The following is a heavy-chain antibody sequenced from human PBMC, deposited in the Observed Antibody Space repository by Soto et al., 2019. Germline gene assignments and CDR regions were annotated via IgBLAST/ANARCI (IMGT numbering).Heavy chain of an antibody. CDR2: IQNDASLT. D-gene: IGHD3-16*01. CDR3: VRGQRGGFDL. CDR1: GFTFDYYW. Sequence: LVEYGGGLVQSGGCLRLSCAASGFTFDYYWMHWVRHVPGKGLLWVSHIQNDASLTTNADSVKVRVIISRDNAKNTLYLQMNGLRVEDTAVYFCVRGQRGGFDLWCQGTIGTVSS. J-gene: IGHJ3*01. V-gene: IGHV3-74*01.